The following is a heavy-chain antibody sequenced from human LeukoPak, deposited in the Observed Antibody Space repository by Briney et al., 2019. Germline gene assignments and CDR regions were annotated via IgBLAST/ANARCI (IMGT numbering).Heavy chain of an antibody. J-gene: IGHJ4*02. V-gene: IGHV3-33*08. D-gene: IGHD4-17*01. CDR3: ARETDGDYYFDY. Sequence: GGSLRLSCGASGFTFSRYSMNWVRQAPGKGLEWVAVIWYDGSNKYYADSVKGRFTISRDNSKNTLYLQMNSLRAEDTAVYYCARETDGDYYFDYWGQGTLVTVSS. CDR1: GFTFSRYS. CDR2: IWYDGSNK.